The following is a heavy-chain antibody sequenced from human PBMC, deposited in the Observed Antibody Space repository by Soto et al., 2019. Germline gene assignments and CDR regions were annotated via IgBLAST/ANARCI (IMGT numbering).Heavy chain of an antibody. Sequence: SVNVSSKASRYPLTSYYIHWVRQAPGQGLEWMGIINPSGGSTSYAQKFQGRVTMTRDTSTSTVYMELSSLRSEDTAVYYCAIVRERITMVRGVSADAFDIWGQ. CDR3: AIVRERITMVRGVSADAFDI. V-gene: IGHV1-46*03. CDR2: INPSGGST. D-gene: IGHD3-10*01. J-gene: IGHJ3*02. CDR1: RYPLTSYY.